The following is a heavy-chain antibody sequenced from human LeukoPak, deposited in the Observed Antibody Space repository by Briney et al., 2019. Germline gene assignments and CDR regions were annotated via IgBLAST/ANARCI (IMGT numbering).Heavy chain of an antibody. Sequence: SVKVSCKASGGTFSSHAISWVRQAPGQGLEWMGGIIPIFGTANYAQKFQGRVTITADESTSTAYMELSSLRSEDTAVYYCARVTTVARNFDYWGQGTLVTVSS. J-gene: IGHJ4*02. CDR2: IIPIFGTA. CDR1: GGTFSSHA. D-gene: IGHD4-17*01. CDR3: ARVTTVARNFDY. V-gene: IGHV1-69*13.